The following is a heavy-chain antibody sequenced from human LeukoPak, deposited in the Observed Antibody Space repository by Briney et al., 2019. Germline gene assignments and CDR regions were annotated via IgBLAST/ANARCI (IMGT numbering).Heavy chain of an antibody. V-gene: IGHV1-18*01. CDR3: ARAPPKDSSGYYLYY. CDR2: ISGYNGIT. D-gene: IGHD3-22*01. Sequence: ASVKVSCKASGYTFTNYGISWVRQAPAQGLEWMGWISGYNGITNYAQKLQGRVTMTRDMSTSTVYMELSSLRSEDTAVYYCARAPPKDSSGYYLYYWGQGTLVTVSS. J-gene: IGHJ4*02. CDR1: GYTFTNYG.